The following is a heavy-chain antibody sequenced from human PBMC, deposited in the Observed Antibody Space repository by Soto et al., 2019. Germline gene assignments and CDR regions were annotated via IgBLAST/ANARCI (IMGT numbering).Heavy chain of an antibody. CDR3: ITDPYYDFWSGYHFDY. CDR2: IKEDGSEI. D-gene: IGHD3-3*01. CDR1: GFTFSRYW. V-gene: IGHV3-7*03. J-gene: IGHJ4*02. Sequence: GGSLRLSCAASGFTFSRYWLTWVRQAPGKGLEWVANIKEDGSEIYYVDSVRDRFTISRDDSRSTLYLQMNSLKTEDTAVYYCITDPYYDFWSGYHFDYWGQGTLVTVSS.